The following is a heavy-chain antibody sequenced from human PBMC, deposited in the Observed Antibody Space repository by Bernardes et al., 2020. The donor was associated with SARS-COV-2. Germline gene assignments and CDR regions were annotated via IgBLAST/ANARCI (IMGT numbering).Heavy chain of an antibody. V-gene: IGHV3-23*01. CDR3: AKGRLQIGF. Sequence: SLRLSCAASGFTFSSYAMSWVRQAPGKGLEWVSAISSSGSRTYYADSVKGRFTISGDTSENTLYLQMNSLRAEDTALYFCAKGRLQIGFWGQGTLVTVSS. CDR1: GFTFSSYA. CDR2: ISSSGSRT. J-gene: IGHJ4*02.